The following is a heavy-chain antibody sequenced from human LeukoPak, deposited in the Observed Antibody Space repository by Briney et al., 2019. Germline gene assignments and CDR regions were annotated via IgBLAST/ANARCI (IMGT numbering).Heavy chain of an antibody. CDR1: GYTFTGYY. J-gene: IGHJ3*02. V-gene: IGHV1-2*06. CDR2: INPNSCGT. CDR3: AREEDAFDI. Sequence: ASVKVSCKASGYTFTGYYMHWVRQAPGQGLEWMGRINPNSCGTNYAQKFQGRVAMTRDTAISTAYMELSRLRSDDTAVYYCAREEDAFDIWGQGTMVTVSS.